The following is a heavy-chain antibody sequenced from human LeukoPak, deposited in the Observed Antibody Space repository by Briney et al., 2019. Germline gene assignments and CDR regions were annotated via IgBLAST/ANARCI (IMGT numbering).Heavy chain of an antibody. CDR1: GGSISSYY. J-gene: IGHJ4*02. D-gene: IGHD2-15*01. CDR2: IYTSGST. CDR3: ARGGDTCSGGSCYDY. V-gene: IGHV4-4*07. Sequence: SETLSLTCTVSGGSISSYYWSWIRQPAGKGLEWIGRIYTSGSTNYNPSLKRRVTMSVDTSKNQFSLKLSSVTAADTAVYYCARGGDTCSGGSCYDYWGQGTLVTVSS.